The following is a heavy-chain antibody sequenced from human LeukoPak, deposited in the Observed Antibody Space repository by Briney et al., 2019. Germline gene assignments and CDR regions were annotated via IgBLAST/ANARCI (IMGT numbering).Heavy chain of an antibody. CDR3: ARQRRYDFWSGYQYNWFDP. CDR2: INHSGST. V-gene: IGHV4-34*01. J-gene: IGHJ5*02. Sequence: SETLSLTCAVYGGSFSGYYWSWIRQPPGKGLEWIGEINHSGSTNYNPSLKSRVTISVDTSKNQFSLKLSSVTGADTAVYYCARQRRYDFWSGYQYNWFDPWGQGTLVTVSS. CDR1: GGSFSGYY. D-gene: IGHD3-3*01.